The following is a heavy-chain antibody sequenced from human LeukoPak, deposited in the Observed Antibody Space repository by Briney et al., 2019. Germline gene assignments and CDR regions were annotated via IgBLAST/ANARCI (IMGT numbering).Heavy chain of an antibody. J-gene: IGHJ4*02. CDR2: INPNTGAT. D-gene: IGHD6-19*01. CDR3: ARDRVGSGWPRPWYFEF. V-gene: IGHV1-2*02. Sequence: ASVKVSCKPSGYTFTSYYLHWVRQAPGQGLEWMGWINPNTGATIYAEKFQGRVTMTRDTSIDTAYMEMRSLRSDDTAVYYCARDRVGSGWPRPWYFEFRGQGTLITVSS. CDR1: GYTFTSYY.